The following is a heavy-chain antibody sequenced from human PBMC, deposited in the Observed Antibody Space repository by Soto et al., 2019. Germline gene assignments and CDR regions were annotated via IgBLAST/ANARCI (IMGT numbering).Heavy chain of an antibody. CDR1: GYTFTSYG. J-gene: IGHJ5*02. CDR2: ISAYNGNT. V-gene: IGHV1-18*01. Sequence: ASVKVSCKASGYTFTSYGISWVRQAPGQGLEWMGWISAYNGNTNYAQKLQGRVTMTTDTSTSTAYMELRSLRSDDTAVYYCERDTLYGSGVTWFDPWGQGTLVTVSS. D-gene: IGHD3-10*01. CDR3: ERDTLYGSGVTWFDP.